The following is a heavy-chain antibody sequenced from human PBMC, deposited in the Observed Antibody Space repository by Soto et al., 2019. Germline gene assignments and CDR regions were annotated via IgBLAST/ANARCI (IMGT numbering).Heavy chain of an antibody. CDR3: ARGMPTIDY. CDR2: ISSSSSYI. D-gene: IGHD5-12*01. V-gene: IGHV3-21*01. CDR1: GFTFSSYS. J-gene: IGHJ4*02. Sequence: EVQLVESGGGLVKPGGSLRLSCAASGFTFSSYSMNWVRQAPGKGLEWVSSISSSSSYIYYADSVKGRFTISRDNAKNSLYLQMNSWSAEDTAVYDWARGMPTIDYWGQGTLVTVSS.